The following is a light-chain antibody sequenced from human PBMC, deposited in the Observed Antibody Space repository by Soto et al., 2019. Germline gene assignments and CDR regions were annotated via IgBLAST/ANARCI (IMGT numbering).Light chain of an antibody. CDR3: QQRSIWLT. CDR1: QSISSS. CDR2: DAF. V-gene: IGKV3-11*01. J-gene: IGKJ4*01. Sequence: EIVLTQSPATLSLSPGERATLSCRASQSISSSLAWYQQKPGQAPRLLIYDAFNRATGIPARFSGSGSGTDFTLTISSLQPEDFAVSYCQQRSIWLTFGGGTKVEIK.